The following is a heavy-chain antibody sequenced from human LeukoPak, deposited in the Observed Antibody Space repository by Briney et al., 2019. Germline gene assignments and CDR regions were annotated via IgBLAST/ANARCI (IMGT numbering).Heavy chain of an antibody. J-gene: IGHJ4*02. D-gene: IGHD2-2*02. Sequence: GGSLRLSCAAYGFTFSSYNMNWVRQAPGKGLEWVAYISSSSSTIYYADSVKGRFTISRDNAKNSLYLQMNSLRAEDTAVYYCARRGIYCSSTSCYTNFDYWGQGTLVTVSS. CDR2: ISSSSSTI. CDR1: GFTFSSYN. CDR3: ARRGIYCSSTSCYTNFDY. V-gene: IGHV3-48*01.